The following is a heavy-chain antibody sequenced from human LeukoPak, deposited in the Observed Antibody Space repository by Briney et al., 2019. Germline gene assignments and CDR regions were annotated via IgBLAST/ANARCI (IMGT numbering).Heavy chain of an antibody. D-gene: IGHD6-13*01. Sequence: SETLSLTCTVSGGSINSYYWSWIRQPPGKGLEWIGYNPSLKSRVTISVDTSKNQFSLKLSSVTAADTAVYYCASSGSFRQQLVKWGQGTLVTVSS. V-gene: IGHV4-59*01. CDR3: ASSGSFRQQLVK. CDR1: GGSINSYY. J-gene: IGHJ4*02.